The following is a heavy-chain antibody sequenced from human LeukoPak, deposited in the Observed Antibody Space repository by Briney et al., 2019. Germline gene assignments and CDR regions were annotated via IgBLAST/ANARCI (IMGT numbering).Heavy chain of an antibody. V-gene: IGHV3-9*01. Sequence: GRSLRLSCAASGFTFDDYAMHWVRQAPGKGLEWVSGISWNSGSIGYADSVKGRFTLSRDNAKNSLYLQMNSLRAEDTALYYWAKGATLSVAVTLGDYWGQGTLVTVSS. D-gene: IGHD6-19*01. CDR2: ISWNSGSI. CDR3: AKGATLSVAVTLGDY. CDR1: GFTFDDYA. J-gene: IGHJ4*02.